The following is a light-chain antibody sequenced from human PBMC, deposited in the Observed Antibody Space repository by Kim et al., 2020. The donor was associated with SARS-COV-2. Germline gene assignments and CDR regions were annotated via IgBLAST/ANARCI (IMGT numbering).Light chain of an antibody. J-gene: IGKJ4*01. Sequence: ASVGDTVTITCRASQGINSNLAWYQQRPGKAPNLLIYSTFTLHSGVPSRFSGSGSGTDFTLTITSLQPEDFATYHCQQHHSFPLTFGGGTKVDIK. CDR2: STF. CDR1: QGINSN. CDR3: QQHHSFPLT. V-gene: IGKV1-9*01.